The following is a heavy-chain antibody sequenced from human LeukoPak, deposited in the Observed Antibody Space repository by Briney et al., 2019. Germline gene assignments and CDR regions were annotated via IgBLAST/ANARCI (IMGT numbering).Heavy chain of an antibody. V-gene: IGHV1-2*06. CDR1: GYIFSDYY. CDR3: ARVAYGNDATSFDY. J-gene: IGHJ4*02. D-gene: IGHD4-17*01. CDR2: INPNNRVA. Sequence: ASVKVSCKTSGYIFSDYYMHWVRLAPGQGLEWMGRINPNNRVADYGQKFQGRVTMTRDTSIRTFYMELSRLRSDDTALYYCARVAYGNDATSFDYWGQGTLVTVSS.